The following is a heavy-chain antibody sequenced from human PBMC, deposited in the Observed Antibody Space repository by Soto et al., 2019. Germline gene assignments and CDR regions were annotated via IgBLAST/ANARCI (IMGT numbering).Heavy chain of an antibody. CDR1: GYTFTSYG. J-gene: IGHJ4*02. CDR2: ISAYNGNT. D-gene: IGHD3-3*01. CDR3: ARDRGYDFWSGCPTFDY. Sequence: ASVKVSCKASGYTFTSYGISWVRQAPGQGLEWMGWISAYNGNTNYAQKLQGRVTMTTDTSTSTAYMELRSLRSDDTAVYYCARDRGYDFWSGCPTFDYWGQGTLVTVSS. V-gene: IGHV1-18*01.